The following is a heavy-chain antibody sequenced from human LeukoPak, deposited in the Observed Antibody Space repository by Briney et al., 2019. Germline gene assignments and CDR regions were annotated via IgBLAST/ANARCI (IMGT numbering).Heavy chain of an antibody. V-gene: IGHV3-7*01. CDR1: GFTFSSCW. CDR2: IKQDGSEK. CDR3: ARDSDVPFDY. D-gene: IGHD3-16*01. Sequence: PGRSLRLSCAASGFTFSSCWMNWVRQAPGKGLEWVANIKQDGSEKYYVDSVKGRFTISRDNAKNSLYLQMNSLRAEDTAVYYCARDSDVPFDYWGQGTLVTVSS. J-gene: IGHJ4*02.